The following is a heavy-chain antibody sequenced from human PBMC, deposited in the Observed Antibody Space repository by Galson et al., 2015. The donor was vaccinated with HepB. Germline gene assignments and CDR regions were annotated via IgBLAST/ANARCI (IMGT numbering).Heavy chain of an antibody. Sequence: SLRLSCAASGFAFSAHSLNWVRLAPGKGLEWVAFIRYDGSNKYYADSVKGRFTISRDNSKNTPYLQMNSLRAEDTAVYYCAKAPPGAGATLPFDYWGQGTLVTVSS. D-gene: IGHD1-26*01. V-gene: IGHV3-30*02. CDR2: IRYDGSNK. J-gene: IGHJ4*02. CDR1: GFAFSAHS. CDR3: AKAPPGAGATLPFDY.